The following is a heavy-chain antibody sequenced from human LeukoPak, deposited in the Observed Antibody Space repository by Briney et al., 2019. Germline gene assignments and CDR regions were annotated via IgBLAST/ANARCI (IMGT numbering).Heavy chain of an antibody. CDR1: GYTFTSYG. D-gene: IGHD3-3*01. CDR3: ARAPYYDFWSGYSKYYFDY. J-gene: IGHJ4*02. Sequence: ASVKVSCKASGYTFTSYGISWVRQAPGQGLEWMGWISAYNGNTNYAQKPQGRVTMTTDTSTSTAYMELRSLRSDDTAVYYCARAPYYDFWSGYSKYYFDYWGQGTLVTVSS. V-gene: IGHV1-18*01. CDR2: ISAYNGNT.